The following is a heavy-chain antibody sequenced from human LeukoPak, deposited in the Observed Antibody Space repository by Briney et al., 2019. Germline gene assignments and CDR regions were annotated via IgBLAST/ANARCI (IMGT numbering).Heavy chain of an antibody. CDR2: IYYSGST. J-gene: IGHJ6*03. Sequence: PSETLSLTCTVPGGSISSYYWSWIRQPPGKGLEWTGYIYYSGSTNYNPSLKSRVTISVDTSKNQFSLKLSSVTAADTAVYYCARTPVGYCSSTSCRYYYYYMDVWGKGTTVTVSS. V-gene: IGHV4-59*01. D-gene: IGHD2-2*01. CDR1: GGSISSYY. CDR3: ARTPVGYCSSTSCRYYYYYMDV.